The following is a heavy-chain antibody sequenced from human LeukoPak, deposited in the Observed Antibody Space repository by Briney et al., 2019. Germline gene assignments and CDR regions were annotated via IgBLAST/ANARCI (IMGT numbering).Heavy chain of an antibody. CDR1: GYTFVAYG. Sequence: ASVKVSCKASGYTFVAYGISWVRQAPGQGLEWMGWISAYNGNTNYAQKFQGRVTMTTDTSTSTAYMELRSLRSDDTAVYYCARDRGYDFWSGYHGYFDYWGQGTLVTVSS. D-gene: IGHD3-3*01. CDR2: ISAYNGNT. CDR3: ARDRGYDFWSGYHGYFDY. J-gene: IGHJ4*02. V-gene: IGHV1-18*01.